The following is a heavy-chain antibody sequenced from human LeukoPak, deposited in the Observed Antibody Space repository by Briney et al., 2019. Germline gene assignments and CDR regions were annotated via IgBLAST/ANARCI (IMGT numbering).Heavy chain of an antibody. CDR1: GGSFSGYY. CDR2: INHSGST. J-gene: IGHJ6*02. CDR3: ARDRCSSTSCYRDYYYYGMDV. D-gene: IGHD2-2*01. Sequence: NTSETLSLTCAVYGGSFSGYYWSWIRQPPGKGLEWIGEINHSGSTNYNPSLKSRVTISVDTSKNQFSLKLSSVTAADTAVYYCARDRCSSTSCYRDYYYYGMDVWGQGTTVTVSS. V-gene: IGHV4-34*01.